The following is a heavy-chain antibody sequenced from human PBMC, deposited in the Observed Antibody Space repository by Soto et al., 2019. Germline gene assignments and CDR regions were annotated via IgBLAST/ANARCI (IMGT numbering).Heavy chain of an antibody. D-gene: IGHD4-17*01. Sequence: EVQLLEYGGGLVQRGESLRLSCVASGFTFNKYAMTWVRQAPGKGLEWVSSISRSSSTTYYADSVKGRFTISRDNSKNTVYLHINTLSTEDTAVYYCAPTRYDYGDDAVGYWGQGALVTVSS. CDR1: GFTFNKYA. V-gene: IGHV3-23*01. CDR2: ISRSSSTT. CDR3: APTRYDYGDDAVGY. J-gene: IGHJ4*01.